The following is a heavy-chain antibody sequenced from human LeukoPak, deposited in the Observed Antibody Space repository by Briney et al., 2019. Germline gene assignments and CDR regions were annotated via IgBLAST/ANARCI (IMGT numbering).Heavy chain of an antibody. CDR3: ARARGDSSGYWDY. Sequence: SQTLSLTCALSGDSVSSNNAAWNWVRQSPSRGLEWLGRTYYRSKWFYDYAVSVKSRIIVNPDTSRNQFSLQLTSVTPEDTAVYYCARARGDSSGYWDYWGQGALVTVSA. J-gene: IGHJ4*02. CDR2: TYYRSKWFY. CDR1: GDSVSSNNAA. V-gene: IGHV6-1*01. D-gene: IGHD3-22*01.